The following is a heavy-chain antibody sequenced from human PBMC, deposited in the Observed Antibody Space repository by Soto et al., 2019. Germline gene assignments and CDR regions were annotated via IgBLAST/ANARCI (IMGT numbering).Heavy chain of an antibody. V-gene: IGHV3-48*01. CDR1: GFTFSSYS. J-gene: IGHJ5*02. Sequence: GESLKISCAASGFTFSSYSMNWVRQAPGKGLEWVSYISSSSGIIYYSDSVKGRFTISRENGKNSLYLQMNSLRAEDTAVYYCARAARGLSYGYLWFDPWGQGTLVTVSS. D-gene: IGHD5-18*01. CDR3: ARAARGLSYGYLWFDP. CDR2: ISSSSGII.